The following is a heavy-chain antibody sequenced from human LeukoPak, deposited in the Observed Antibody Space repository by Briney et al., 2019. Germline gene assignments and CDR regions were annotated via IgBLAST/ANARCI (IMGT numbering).Heavy chain of an antibody. CDR3: AKAVESGGLFDY. J-gene: IGHJ4*02. Sequence: GGSLRLSCAASGFTFSSYAMSWVRQAPGKGLEWVSAITNGAAGTFYADSVKGRFTISGDNSKNTVYLQMNSLRAEDTAVYYCAKAVESGGLFDYWGQGTLVTVSS. V-gene: IGHV3-23*01. CDR2: ITNGAAGT. D-gene: IGHD4-23*01. CDR1: GFTFSSYA.